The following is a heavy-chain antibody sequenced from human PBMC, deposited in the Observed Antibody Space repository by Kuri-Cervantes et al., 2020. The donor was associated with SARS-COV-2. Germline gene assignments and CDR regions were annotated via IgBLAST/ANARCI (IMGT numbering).Heavy chain of an antibody. V-gene: IGHV1-24*01. J-gene: IGHJ3*02. CDR2: FDPEDGET. CDR1: GYTLTKLS. CDR3: ARRVVVTAILDDAFDI. D-gene: IGHD2-21*02. Sequence: ASVKVSCKVSGYTLTKLSMHWVRQAPGKGLEWMGGFDPEDGETIYAQKFQGRVTMTEDTSTDTAYMELSSLRSEDTAVYYCARRVVVTAILDDAFDIWGQGTMVTVSS.